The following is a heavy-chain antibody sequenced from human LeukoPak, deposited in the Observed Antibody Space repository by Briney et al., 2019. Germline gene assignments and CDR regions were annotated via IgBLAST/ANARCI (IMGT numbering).Heavy chain of an antibody. D-gene: IGHD3-9*01. V-gene: IGHV3-74*01. CDR2: INGDGRNI. J-gene: IGHJ6*02. Sequence: GGSLRLSCVASGFTFSSYWMHWVRQDPRKELVWVSRINGDGRNINYADSVRGRFTISRDNAKNTLYLQMNTLRVEDTAVYYCTRDLMDYDVSTGLHHYYMDVWGQGTTVTVSS. CDR1: GFTFSSYW. CDR3: TRDLMDYDVSTGLHHYYMDV.